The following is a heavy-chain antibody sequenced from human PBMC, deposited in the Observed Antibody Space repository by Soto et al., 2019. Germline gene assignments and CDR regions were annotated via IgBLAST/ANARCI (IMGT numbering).Heavy chain of an antibody. D-gene: IGHD5-12*01. V-gene: IGHV3-21*06. J-gene: IGHJ4*02. Sequence: GGSLRLSCAASEMTFRNYSMNWVRQAPGKGLEWVSSISSGGSYIYYADSGKGRFTISRDNAKNSLFLQMTSLRAEDTAVYYCATSGVATGFDFWGQRTLVTVSS. CDR1: EMTFRNYS. CDR3: ATSGVATGFDF. CDR2: ISSGGSYI.